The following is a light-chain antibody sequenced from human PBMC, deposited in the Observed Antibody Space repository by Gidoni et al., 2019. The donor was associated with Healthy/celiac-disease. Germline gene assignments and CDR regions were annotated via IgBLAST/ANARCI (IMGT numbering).Light chain of an antibody. CDR1: SSNIGSNT. Sequence: QSALTQPPSASGTPGQMVTISCSGSSSNIGSNTVNWYQQLPGTAPKLLIYSNDYRPSGVPDRFSGSKSGTSASLAISGLQSEDEADYYCAAWDDSLNGVVFGGGTKLTVL. V-gene: IGLV1-44*01. J-gene: IGLJ2*01. CDR3: AAWDDSLNGVV. CDR2: SND.